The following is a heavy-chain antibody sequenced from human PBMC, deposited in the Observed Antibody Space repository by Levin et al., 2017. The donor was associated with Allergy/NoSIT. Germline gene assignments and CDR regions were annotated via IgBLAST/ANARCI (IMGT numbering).Heavy chain of an antibody. CDR1: GFTFSSYE. V-gene: IGHV3-48*03. CDR3: ARQLGIFWSGYKYGDY. Sequence: GESLKISCAASGFTFSSYEMNWVRQAPGKGLEWVSYISSSGSTIYYADSVKGRFTISRDNAKNTLSLQLNSLRGEDTPVYYCARQLGIFWSGYKYGDYWGQGTLVTVSS. D-gene: IGHD3-3*01. J-gene: IGHJ4*02. CDR2: ISSSGSTI.